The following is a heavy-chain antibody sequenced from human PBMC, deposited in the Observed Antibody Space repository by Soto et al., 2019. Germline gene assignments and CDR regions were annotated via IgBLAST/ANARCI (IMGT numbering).Heavy chain of an antibody. Sequence: SETLSLTCAVSGVSFSGYYWRWIRQPPGKGLEWIGEITHSGSTNYNPSLKSRFTISVDTSKTQFSLKLSCVSAADTAVYYCARDRWDLVGASSAYRNGLALWGQGTPVTVSS. CDR1: GVSFSGYY. J-gene: IGHJ5*02. D-gene: IGHD1-26*01. CDR2: ITHSGST. V-gene: IGHV4-34*01. CDR3: ARDRWDLVGASSAYRNGLAL.